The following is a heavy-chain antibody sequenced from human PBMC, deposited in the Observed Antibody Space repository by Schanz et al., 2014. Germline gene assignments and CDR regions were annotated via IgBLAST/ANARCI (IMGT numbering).Heavy chain of an antibody. CDR3: ARVRTIYGSGAMGY. J-gene: IGHJ4*02. CDR2: LGGSTGGI. V-gene: IGHV3-23*04. CDR1: GFTFSTSA. Sequence: EVQLVESGGGLVEPGGSLRLSCEASGFTFSTSAMSWVRQAPGKGLEWVSSLGGSTGGIYYADSVRGRFTISRDNFKNTLYLQMNSLRAEDTAVYYCARVRTIYGSGAMGYWGQGTLVTVSS. D-gene: IGHD3-10*01.